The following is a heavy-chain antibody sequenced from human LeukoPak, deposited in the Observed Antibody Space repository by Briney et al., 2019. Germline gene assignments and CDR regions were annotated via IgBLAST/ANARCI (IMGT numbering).Heavy chain of an antibody. J-gene: IGHJ3*02. D-gene: IGHD3-9*01. CDR3: ARDRDYDILTGYGVDAFDI. CDR2: INPNSGGT. CDR1: GYTFTGYY. Sequence: GASVKVSCKASGYTFTGYYMHWVRQAPGQGLEWMGWINPNSGGTNYAQKFQGRVTMTRDTSISTAYMELSRLRSDDTAVYYCARDRDYDILTGYGVDAFDIWGQGTMVTVSS. V-gene: IGHV1-2*02.